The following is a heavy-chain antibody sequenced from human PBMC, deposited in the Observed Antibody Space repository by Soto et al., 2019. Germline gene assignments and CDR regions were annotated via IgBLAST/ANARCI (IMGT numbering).Heavy chain of an antibody. J-gene: IGHJ4*02. CDR2: ISSSSSYI. CDR1: GFTFSSYS. V-gene: IGHV3-21*01. CDR3: ARGGYSYGTWYFDY. Sequence: EVQLVESGGGLVKPGGSLRLSCAASGFTFSSYSMNWVRQAPGKGLEWVSSISSSSSYIYYADSVKGRFTISRDNAKKSLYLQMNSLRAEDTAVYYCARGGYSYGTWYFDYWGQGTLVTVSS. D-gene: IGHD5-18*01.